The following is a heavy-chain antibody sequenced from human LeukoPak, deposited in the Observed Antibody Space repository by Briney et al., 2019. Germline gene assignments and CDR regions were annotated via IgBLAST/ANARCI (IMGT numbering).Heavy chain of an antibody. CDR2: VYNSGSS. Sequence: PSETLSLTCTLSGGSISSDLWSWIRQPPGKTLEWIGPVYNSGSSDYNPSLKSRVTISIDTSKNQFSLQLSSVTAADTAIYYCARRTDLFGNYMDVWGKGTTVTVSS. CDR3: ARRTDLFGNYMDV. V-gene: IGHV4-59*01. D-gene: IGHD3-3*01. CDR1: GGSISSDL. J-gene: IGHJ6*03.